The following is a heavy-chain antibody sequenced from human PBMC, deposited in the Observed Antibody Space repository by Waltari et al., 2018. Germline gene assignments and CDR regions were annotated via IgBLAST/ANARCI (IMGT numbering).Heavy chain of an antibody. CDR3: ATFKGDY. Sequence: EVQLLESGGGLVQPGGSLRLSCASSGFTFSTYSMSWVRQVPGKGLEWVSSIRGSGTGTYYADSVKVRFTISRDNSKNTLSLQMNSLRAEDTALYYCATFKGDYWGQGTLVTVSS. D-gene: IGHD3-16*01. V-gene: IGHV3-23*01. J-gene: IGHJ4*02. CDR2: IRGSGTGT. CDR1: GFTFSTYS.